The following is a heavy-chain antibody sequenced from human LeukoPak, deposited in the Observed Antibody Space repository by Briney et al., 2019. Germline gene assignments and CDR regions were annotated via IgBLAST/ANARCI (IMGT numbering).Heavy chain of an antibody. CDR3: ARVRYCSGGSCYAFVAFDI. CDR1: GYTFTSYD. Sequence: GASVKVSCKASGYTFTSYDINWVRQATGQGREWMGWMIPNSGNTGYAQKFQGRVTMTRNTSISTAYMELSSLRSEDTAVYYCARVRYCSGGSCYAFVAFDIWGQGTMVTVSS. D-gene: IGHD2-15*01. V-gene: IGHV1-8*01. J-gene: IGHJ3*02. CDR2: MIPNSGNT.